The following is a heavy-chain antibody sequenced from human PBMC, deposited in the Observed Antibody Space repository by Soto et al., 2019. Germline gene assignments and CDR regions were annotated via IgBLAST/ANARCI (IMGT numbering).Heavy chain of an antibody. V-gene: IGHV4-59*01. CDR2: IYYSGST. CDR3: ARGRYSSSWYDWFDP. D-gene: IGHD6-13*01. CDR1: GGSISSYY. Sequence: SETLSLTCTVSGGSISSYYWSWIRQPPGKGLEWIGYIYYSGSTNYNPSLKSRVTISVDTSKNQFSLKLSSVTAADTAVYYCARGRYSSSWYDWFDPWXQGTLVTVSS. J-gene: IGHJ5*02.